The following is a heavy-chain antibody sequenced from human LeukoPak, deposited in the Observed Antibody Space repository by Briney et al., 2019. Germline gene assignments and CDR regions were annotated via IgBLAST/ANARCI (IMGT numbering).Heavy chain of an antibody. Sequence: GASVKVSCKASGYTFTSYGISWVRQAPGQGLECMGWISAHNGNTKNAQKVQGRVTMTTDTSTRTAYMELRSLRSDDTAVYYCARDRGYSGYAEYYFDYWGQGTLVTVSS. J-gene: IGHJ4*02. CDR1: GYTFTSYG. V-gene: IGHV1-18*01. CDR3: ARDRGYSGYAEYYFDY. CDR2: ISAHNGNT. D-gene: IGHD5-12*01.